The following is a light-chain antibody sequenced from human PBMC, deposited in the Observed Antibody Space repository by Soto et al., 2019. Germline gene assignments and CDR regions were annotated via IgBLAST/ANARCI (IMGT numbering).Light chain of an antibody. J-gene: IGLJ2*01. CDR3: CSYVGRSTLL. CDR2: EGS. Sequence: QCALTQPASVSGSPGQSITISCTGTSSDFGSYNLVSWYQQHPGKAPKLMIYEGSKRPSGVSNRFSGSKSGSTASLTISGLQAEDEADYYCCSYVGRSTLLFGGGTKLTVL. V-gene: IGLV2-23*01. CDR1: SSDFGSYNL.